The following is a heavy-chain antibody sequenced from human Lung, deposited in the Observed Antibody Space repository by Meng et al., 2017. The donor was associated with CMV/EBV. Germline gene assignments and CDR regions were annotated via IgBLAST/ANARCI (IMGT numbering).Heavy chain of an antibody. CDR1: GGTFSSYA. CDR2: IIPILGIA. Sequence: SXXVSXKASGGTFSSYAISWVRQAPGQGLEWMGRIIPILGIANYAQKFQGRVTITGDKSTSTDYMELRSLRSEDTAVYDCAREWAQDIVVVPAAISPGYYDYYGMDVXGQGXTVTVSS. CDR3: AREWAQDIVVVPAAISPGYYDYYGMDV. J-gene: IGHJ6*02. D-gene: IGHD2-2*02. V-gene: IGHV1-69*04.